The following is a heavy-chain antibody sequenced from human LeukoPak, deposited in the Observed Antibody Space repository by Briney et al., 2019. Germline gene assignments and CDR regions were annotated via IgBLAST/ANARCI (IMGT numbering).Heavy chain of an antibody. J-gene: IGHJ4*02. Sequence: ASVKVSCKASGYTFTSYDINWVRQATGQGLEWMGWVNPNSGNTGYAQKFQGRVTMTRNTSISTAYMELSSLRSEDTAVYYCARGGVEQWLVHFDYWGQGTLVTVSS. CDR3: ARGGVEQWLVHFDY. CDR1: GYTFTSYD. D-gene: IGHD6-19*01. V-gene: IGHV1-8*01. CDR2: VNPNSGNT.